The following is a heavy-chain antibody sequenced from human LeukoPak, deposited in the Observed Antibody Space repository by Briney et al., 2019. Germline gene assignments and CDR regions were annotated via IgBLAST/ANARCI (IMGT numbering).Heavy chain of an antibody. V-gene: IGHV4-31*03. D-gene: IGHD3-3*01. Sequence: TLSLTCTVSGGSISSGGYYWSWIRQHPGEGLEWIAYIYYSGSTLYNPSLQSRVTISVDTSKNQFSLKLSSVTAADTAVYYCARYDFWSGYYHSFWGQGTLVTVSS. CDR3: ARYDFWSGYYHSF. J-gene: IGHJ4*02. CDR2: IYYSGST. CDR1: GGSISSGGYY.